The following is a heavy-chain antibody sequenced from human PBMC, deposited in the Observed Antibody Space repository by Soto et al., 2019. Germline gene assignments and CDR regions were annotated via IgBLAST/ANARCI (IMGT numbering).Heavy chain of an antibody. CDR3: ARDRDRVAEI. D-gene: IGHD2-15*01. J-gene: IGHJ3*02. Sequence: QVQLVQSGPEVKKPGASVLVSCKTSGYTFATYGISWVRQAPGQGLEWMGWINVYNGNKIYAQKFQGRFTLTTDTATSTAYMELRSLRSDDRALYFCARDRDRVAEIWGQGTMVTVSS. V-gene: IGHV1-18*01. CDR2: INVYNGNK. CDR1: GYTFATYG.